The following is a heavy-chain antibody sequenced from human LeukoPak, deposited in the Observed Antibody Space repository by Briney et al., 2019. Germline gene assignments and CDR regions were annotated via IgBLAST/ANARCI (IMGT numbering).Heavy chain of an antibody. V-gene: IGHV4-59*01. J-gene: IGHJ4*02. CDR3: ATGRVPVR. CDR2: FYYSGST. D-gene: IGHD2-2*01. Sequence: SETLSLTCTVSGGSISSYYWNWIRQPPGKGLEWIGYFYYSGSTNYNPSLKSRVTISVDTSKNQFSLRLSSVTAADTAVYYCATGRVPVRWGQGTLVTVSS. CDR1: GGSISSYY.